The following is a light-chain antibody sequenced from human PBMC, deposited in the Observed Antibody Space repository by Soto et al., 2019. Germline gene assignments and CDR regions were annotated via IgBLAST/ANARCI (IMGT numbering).Light chain of an antibody. CDR3: QQSGT. CDR1: QIISRW. J-gene: IGKJ1*01. V-gene: IGKV1-5*03. Sequence: DIQMTQSPSTLSASVGDRVTITCRASQIISRWLAWYQQKPGKAPKLLISKASSLQSGVPSRFSGSASGTEFTLTISSLQPDDSATYYCQQSGTFGQGTKVDI. CDR2: KAS.